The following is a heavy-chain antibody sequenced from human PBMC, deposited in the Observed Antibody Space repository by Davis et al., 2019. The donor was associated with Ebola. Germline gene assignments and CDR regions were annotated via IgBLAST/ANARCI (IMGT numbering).Heavy chain of an antibody. D-gene: IGHD6-19*01. Sequence: PGGSLRLSCEASGFIMSKYWMAWGRQAPGKGPEWVAHIKEDGSVKDYVDSVKGRFTISRDNAKNSLYLQMNSLRVEDTAVYYCVRDGWDSLFDYWGQGTVVTVSS. J-gene: IGHJ4*02. V-gene: IGHV3-7*03. CDR1: GFIMSKYW. CDR2: IKEDGSVK. CDR3: VRDGWDSLFDY.